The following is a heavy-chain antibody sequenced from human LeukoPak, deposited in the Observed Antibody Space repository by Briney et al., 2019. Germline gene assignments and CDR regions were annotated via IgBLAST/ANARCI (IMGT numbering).Heavy chain of an antibody. Sequence: GGSLRLSCAASGFTFDDYAMSWVRQAPGKGLEWVAGINWNGGSTDYADSVKGRFTISRDNSKNSMYLQMNRLRAEDTAVYHCARSRGSGYYDYWGQGTLVTVSP. J-gene: IGHJ4*02. V-gene: IGHV3-20*01. CDR2: INWNGGST. CDR3: ARSRGSGYYDY. CDR1: GFTFDDYA. D-gene: IGHD3-22*01.